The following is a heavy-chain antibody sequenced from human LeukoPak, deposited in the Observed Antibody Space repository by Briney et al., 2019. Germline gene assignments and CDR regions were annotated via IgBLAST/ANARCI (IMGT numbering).Heavy chain of an antibody. D-gene: IGHD2-2*01. CDR1: GFTFSSYS. J-gene: IGHJ4*02. V-gene: IGHV3-48*01. CDR2: ISSSSSTI. Sequence: PGGSLRLSCAASGFTFSSYSTNWVRQAPGKGLEWVSYISSSSSTIYYADSVKGRFTISRDNAKNSLYLQMSSLRAEDTAVYYCARNLGSCSSTSCYSDFDSWGQGTLVTVSP. CDR3: ARNLGSCSSTSCYSDFDS.